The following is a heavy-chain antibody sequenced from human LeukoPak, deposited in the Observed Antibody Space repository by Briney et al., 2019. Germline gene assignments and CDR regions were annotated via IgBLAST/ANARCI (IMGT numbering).Heavy chain of an antibody. CDR3: ARDSVPAATPYYYYYMDV. D-gene: IGHD2-2*01. CDR2: FDPEDGET. V-gene: IGHV1-24*01. J-gene: IGHJ6*03. CDR1: GYTLTELS. Sequence: ASVKVSCKVSGYTLTELSMHWVRQAPGKGLEWMGGFDPEDGETIYAQKFQGRVTMTEDTSTDTAYMELSSLRSDDTAVYYCARDSVPAATPYYYYYMDVWGKGTTVTVSS.